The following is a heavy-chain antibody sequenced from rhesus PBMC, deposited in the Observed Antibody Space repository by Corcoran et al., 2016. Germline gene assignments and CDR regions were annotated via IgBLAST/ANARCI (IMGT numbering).Heavy chain of an antibody. CDR2: VDPEDGEA. J-gene: IGHJ6*01. CDR1: GYTFTDYY. V-gene: IGHV1-111*02. Sequence: EVQLVQSGAEVKKPGASVKIACKASGYTFTDYYLHWWRQSPGKGLEWMGRVDPEDGEAVHAQKFQDRVTITADTSTDTAYMELSSLRSEDTAVYYCATGSSWIYGLDSWGQGVVVTVSS. D-gene: IGHD6-13*01. CDR3: ATGSSWIYGLDS.